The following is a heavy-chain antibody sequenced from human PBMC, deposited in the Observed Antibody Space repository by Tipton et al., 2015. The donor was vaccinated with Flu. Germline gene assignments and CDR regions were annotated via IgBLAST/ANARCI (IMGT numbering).Heavy chain of an antibody. Sequence: TLSLTCTVSGGSISSYYWSWIRQPPGKGLEWIGYIYYSGSTNCNPSLKSRVTISVDTSKNQFSLKLSSVTAADTAVYYCARAPPEYYDSSGYPHFDYWGQGTLVTVSS. CDR3: ARAPPEYYDSSGYPHFDY. CDR1: GGSISSYY. D-gene: IGHD3-22*01. V-gene: IGHV4-59*01. J-gene: IGHJ4*02. CDR2: IYYSGST.